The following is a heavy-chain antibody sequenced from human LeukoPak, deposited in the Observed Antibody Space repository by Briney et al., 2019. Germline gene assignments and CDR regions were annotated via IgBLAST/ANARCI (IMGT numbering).Heavy chain of an antibody. CDR1: GGSISSYY. Sequence: SETLSLTCTVSGGSISSYYWSWIRQPAGKGLEWIGRIYTSGSTNYNPSLKSRVTMSVDTSNNQYSLKLSSVTAADTAVYYCARDLGLWLQGSWFDPWGQGTLVTVSS. J-gene: IGHJ5*02. D-gene: IGHD5-18*01. CDR2: IYTSGST. CDR3: ARDLGLWLQGSWFDP. V-gene: IGHV4-4*07.